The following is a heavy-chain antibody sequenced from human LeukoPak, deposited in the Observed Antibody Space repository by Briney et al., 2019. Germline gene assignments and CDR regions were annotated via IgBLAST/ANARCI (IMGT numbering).Heavy chain of an antibody. D-gene: IGHD3-10*01. J-gene: IGHJ1*01. V-gene: IGHV3-30*03. Sequence: PGGSLRLSCAASGFTFSSYGMHWVRQAPGKGLEWVAVISYDGSNKYYADSVKGRFTISRDNYKDPLYLQMDSLAAEDTAVYYCARDLYYGSGSPGDFQHWGQGTLVTVSS. CDR2: ISYDGSNK. CDR1: GFTFSSYG. CDR3: ARDLYYGSGSPGDFQH.